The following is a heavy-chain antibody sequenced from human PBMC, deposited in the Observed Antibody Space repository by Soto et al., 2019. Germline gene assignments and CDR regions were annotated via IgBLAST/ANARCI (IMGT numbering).Heavy chain of an antibody. CDR3: ASTHGYSYGYPYYYYGMDV. J-gene: IGHJ6*02. V-gene: IGHV1-69*13. CDR1: GGTFSSYA. CDR2: IIPIFGTA. Sequence: GASVKVSCKASGGTFSSYAISWVRQAPGQGLEWMGGIIPIFGTANYAQKFQGRVTITADESTSTAYMELSSLRSEDTAVYYCASTHGYSYGYPYYYYGMDVWGQGTTVTVSS. D-gene: IGHD5-18*01.